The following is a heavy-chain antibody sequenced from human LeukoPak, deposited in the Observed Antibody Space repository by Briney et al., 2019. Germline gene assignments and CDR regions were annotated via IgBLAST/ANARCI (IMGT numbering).Heavy chain of an antibody. Sequence: GSLRLSCAASGFTFSSYAMHWVRQAPGKGLEWVAVISYDGSNKYYADSVKGRFTISRDNSKNTLYLQMNSLRAEDTAVYYCAKDIDYDSSGYPFDYWGQGTLVTVS. D-gene: IGHD3-22*01. CDR1: GFTFSSYA. CDR2: ISYDGSNK. CDR3: AKDIDYDSSGYPFDY. V-gene: IGHV3-30*04. J-gene: IGHJ4*02.